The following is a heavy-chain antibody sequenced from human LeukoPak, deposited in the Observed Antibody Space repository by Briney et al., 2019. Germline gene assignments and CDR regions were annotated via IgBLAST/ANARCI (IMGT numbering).Heavy chain of an antibody. V-gene: IGHV3-30*18. CDR1: GFTFSSYG. CDR3: AKTFGSYDILTGYYAADAFDI. D-gene: IGHD3-9*01. J-gene: IGHJ3*02. Sequence: GRSLRLSCAASGFTFSSYGMHWVRQAPGMGLEWVAVISYDGSNKYYADSVKGRFTISRDNCKNTLYLQMNSLRAEDTAVYYCAKTFGSYDILTGYYAADAFDIWGQGTMVTVSS. CDR2: ISYDGSNK.